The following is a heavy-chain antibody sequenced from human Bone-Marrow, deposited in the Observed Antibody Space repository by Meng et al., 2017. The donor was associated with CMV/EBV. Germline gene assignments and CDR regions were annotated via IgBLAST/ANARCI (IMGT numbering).Heavy chain of an antibody. Sequence: ASVKVSCKASGYTFTSYDINWVRQATGQGLEWMGWMNPNSGNTGYAQKFQGRVTMTRNTSISTAYMELSSRRSEDTAVYYCARQGGYYDFWSGYHRYYYYGMDVWGRGNTVTGSS. V-gene: IGHV1-8*01. CDR2: MNPNSGNT. J-gene: IGHJ6*01. D-gene: IGHD3-3*01. CDR1: GYTFTSYD. CDR3: ARQGGYYDFWSGYHRYYYYGMDV.